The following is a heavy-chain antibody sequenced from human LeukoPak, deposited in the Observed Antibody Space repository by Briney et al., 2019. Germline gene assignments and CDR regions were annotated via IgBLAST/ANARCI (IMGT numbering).Heavy chain of an antibody. CDR1: GYTFTGYY. D-gene: IGHD6-13*01. J-gene: IGHJ5*02. CDR2: INPNSGGT. CDR3: ARAPSIAAAGTGRIWFDP. Sequence: ASVKASCKASGYTFTGYYMHWVRQAPGQGLEWMGWINPNSGGTNYAQKFQGRVTMTRDTSISTAYMELSRLRSDDTAVYYCARAPSIAAAGTGRIWFDPWGQGTLVTVSS. V-gene: IGHV1-2*02.